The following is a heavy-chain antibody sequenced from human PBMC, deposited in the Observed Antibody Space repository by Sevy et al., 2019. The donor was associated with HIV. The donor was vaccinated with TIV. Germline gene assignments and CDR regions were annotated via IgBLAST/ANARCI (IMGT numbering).Heavy chain of an antibody. D-gene: IGHD2-8*01. Sequence: GGSLRLSCAASGFTFTNYWMHWVRQAPGKGLGWVSRVDNDGSGTNYADSVKGRFTISRDNAKNTVYLQMNSLRAEDTAVYCWTRDVYGIGYWGQGTLVTVSS. J-gene: IGHJ4*02. CDR1: GFTFTNYW. CDR2: VDNDGSGT. CDR3: TRDVYGIGY. V-gene: IGHV3-74*01.